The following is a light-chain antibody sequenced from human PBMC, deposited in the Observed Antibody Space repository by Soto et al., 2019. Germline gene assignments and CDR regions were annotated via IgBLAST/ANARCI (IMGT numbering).Light chain of an antibody. CDR1: SSDVGGYNY. J-gene: IGLJ1*01. CDR3: SSYTGTNNFGV. Sequence: QSALTQPASASGSPGQSVTISCTGSSSDVGGYNYVSWYQQHPGKAPHLVIYAVRMPPSGVPDRVSGSKSGNTASLTVSGLQAEDEADYYCSSYTGTNNFGVFGPRTKLTVL. V-gene: IGLV2-8*01. CDR2: AVR.